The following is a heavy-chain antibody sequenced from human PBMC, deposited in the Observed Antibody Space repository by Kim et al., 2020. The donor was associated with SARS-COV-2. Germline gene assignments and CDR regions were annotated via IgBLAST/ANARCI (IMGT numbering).Heavy chain of an antibody. Sequence: GGSLRLSCAASGFTFSSYGMHWVRQAPGKGLEWVAVIWYDGSNKYYADSVKGRFTISRDNSKNTLYLQMNSLRAEDTAVYYCARGGDYYDSSGYYHDVFDIWGQGTMVTVSS. V-gene: IGHV3-33*01. CDR1: GFTFSSYG. J-gene: IGHJ3*02. CDR3: ARGGDYYDSSGYYHDVFDI. CDR2: IWYDGSNK. D-gene: IGHD3-22*01.